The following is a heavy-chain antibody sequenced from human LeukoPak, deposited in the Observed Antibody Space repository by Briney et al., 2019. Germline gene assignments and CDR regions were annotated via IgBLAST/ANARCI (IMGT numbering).Heavy chain of an antibody. CDR1: GFTFRTYG. D-gene: IGHD5-18*01. Sequence: GGSLRLSCAASGFTFRTYGMHWVRQAPGKGLEWVAFIRDDGSNKYYADSVKGRFTISRDNSKNTLYLQMNSLRAEDTAVYYCAKDFDGCTYGNLDFWGQGTLVTVSS. CDR2: IRDDGSNK. J-gene: IGHJ4*02. CDR3: AKDFDGCTYGNLDF. V-gene: IGHV3-30*02.